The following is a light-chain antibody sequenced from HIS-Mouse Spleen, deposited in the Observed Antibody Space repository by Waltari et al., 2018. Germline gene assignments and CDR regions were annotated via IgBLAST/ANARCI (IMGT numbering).Light chain of an antibody. V-gene: IGLV2-23*01. CDR2: EGS. CDR1: ISDVGRSNL. Sequence: QSALTQPASVSGSPRQPITISCTGTISDVGRSNLVYWYQQHPGKAPKLMIYEGSKRPSGVSNRFSGSKSGNTASLTISGLQAEDEADYYCCSYAGSSTWVFGGGTKLTVL. J-gene: IGLJ3*02. CDR3: CSYAGSSTWV.